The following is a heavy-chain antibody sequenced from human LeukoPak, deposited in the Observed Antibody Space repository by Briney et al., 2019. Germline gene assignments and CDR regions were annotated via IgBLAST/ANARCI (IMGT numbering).Heavy chain of an antibody. CDR2: ISGSGGST. J-gene: IGHJ4*02. CDR1: GFTFSSYA. V-gene: IGHV3-23*01. Sequence: SGGSLRLSCAASGFTFSSYAMSWVRQAPGKGLEWVSAISGSGGSTYYADSVKGRFTISRDNSKNTLYLQMNSLRAEDTAVYYCAKDHGYSGYDGGLDYWGQGTLVTVSS. CDR3: AKDHGYSGYDGGLDY. D-gene: IGHD5-12*01.